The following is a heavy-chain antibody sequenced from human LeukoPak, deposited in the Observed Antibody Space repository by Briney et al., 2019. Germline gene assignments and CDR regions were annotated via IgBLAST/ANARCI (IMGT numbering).Heavy chain of an antibody. Sequence: ASVKVSCKASGYTFTSYGISWVRQAPGQGLEWMGGIIPIFGTANYAQKFQGRVTITADESTSTAYMELSSLRSEDTAVYYCARTTSDFWSGYPYYFDYWGQGTLVTVSS. CDR2: IIPIFGTA. V-gene: IGHV1-69*13. CDR1: GYTFTSYG. CDR3: ARTTSDFWSGYPYYFDY. D-gene: IGHD3-3*01. J-gene: IGHJ4*02.